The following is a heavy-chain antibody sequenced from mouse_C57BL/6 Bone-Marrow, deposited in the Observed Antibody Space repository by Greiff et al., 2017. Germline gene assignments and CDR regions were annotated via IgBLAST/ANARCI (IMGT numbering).Heavy chain of an antibody. CDR1: GYTFTSYW. CDR2: IHPSDSDT. Sequence: VKLQQPGAELVKPGASVKVSCKASGYTFTSYWMHWVKQRPGQGLEWIGRIHPSDSDTNYNQKFKGKATLTVDKSSSTAYMQLSSLTSEDSAVYYCAMVGKGSSYWYFDVWGTGTTVTVSS. J-gene: IGHJ1*03. CDR3: AMVGKGSSYWYFDV. V-gene: IGHV1-74*01. D-gene: IGHD1-1*01.